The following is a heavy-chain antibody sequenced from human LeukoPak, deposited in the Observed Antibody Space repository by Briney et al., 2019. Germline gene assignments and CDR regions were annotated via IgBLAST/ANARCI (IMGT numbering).Heavy chain of an antibody. CDR2: IYYSGST. J-gene: IGHJ5*02. V-gene: IGHV4-59*08. CDR3: ARLHHSTTAWWFDP. CDR1: GGSISSYY. Sequence: SETLSLTCTVSGGSISSYYWSWIRQPPGKGLEWIGYIYYSGSTNYNPSLKSRVTISVDTSKNQFSLKLSSVTAADTAVYHCARLHHSTTAWWFDPWGQGTLVTVSS. D-gene: IGHD1-14*01.